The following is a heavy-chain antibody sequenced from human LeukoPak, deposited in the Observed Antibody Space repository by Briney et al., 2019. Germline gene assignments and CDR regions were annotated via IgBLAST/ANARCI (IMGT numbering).Heavy chain of an antibody. J-gene: IGHJ5*02. CDR3: AKGPYYYDSSGYYYQRNWFHP. CDR1: GFTLSSYA. V-gene: IGHV3-23*01. D-gene: IGHD3-22*01. CDR2: ISGSGGST. Sequence: GGSLRLSCAASGFTLSSYAMSWVRQAPGKGLEWVSAISGSGGSTYYADSVKGRFTISRDNSKNTLYLQMNSLRAEDTAVYYCAKGPYYYDSSGYYYQRNWFHPWGQGTLVTVSS.